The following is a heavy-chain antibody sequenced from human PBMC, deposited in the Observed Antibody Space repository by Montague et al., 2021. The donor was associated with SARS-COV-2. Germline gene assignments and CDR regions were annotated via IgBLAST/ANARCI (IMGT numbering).Heavy chain of an antibody. D-gene: IGHD3-10*01. CDR1: GGSISNYY. J-gene: IGHJ4*02. Sequence: SETLSLTCTVSGGSISNYYWSWIRQPAGKGLEWIGRMHFTGKTNFSPFFSSRLTTSADTSKNQFSLKLTSVTAADTAMYFCARDRFDFGAGRQGTIDFWGQGTLVTVSS. CDR2: MHFTGKT. V-gene: IGHV4-4*07. CDR3: ARDRFDFGAGRQGTIDF.